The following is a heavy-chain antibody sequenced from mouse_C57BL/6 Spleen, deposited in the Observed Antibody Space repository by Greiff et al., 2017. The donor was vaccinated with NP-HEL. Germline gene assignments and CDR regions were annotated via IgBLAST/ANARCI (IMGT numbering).Heavy chain of an antibody. CDR2: IDPSDSYT. CDR1: GYTFTSYW. V-gene: IGHV1-69*01. CDR3: ARQGKTGYFDY. J-gene: IGHJ2*01. Sequence: VQLQQSGAELVMPGASVKLSCKASGYTFTSYWMHWVKQRPGQGLEWIGEIDPSDSYTNYNQKFKGKSTLTVDKSSSTAYMQLSSLTSEDSAVYYCARQGKTGYFDYWGQGTTLTVSS. D-gene: IGHD2-1*01.